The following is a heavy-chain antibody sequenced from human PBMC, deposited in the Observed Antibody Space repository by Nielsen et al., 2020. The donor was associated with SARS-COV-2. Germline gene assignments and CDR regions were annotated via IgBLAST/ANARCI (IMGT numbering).Heavy chain of an antibody. D-gene: IGHD4-17*01. CDR1: GGSISSGGYY. V-gene: IGHV4-31*03. Sequence: SETLSLTCTVSGGSISSGGYYWSWIRQHPGKGLEWIGYIYYSGSTYYNPSLKSRVTISVDKSKNQFSLKLSSVTAADTAVYYCARMKDYGDYVDSSGMDVWGQGTTVTVSS. J-gene: IGHJ6*02. CDR2: IYYSGST. CDR3: ARMKDYGDYVDSSGMDV.